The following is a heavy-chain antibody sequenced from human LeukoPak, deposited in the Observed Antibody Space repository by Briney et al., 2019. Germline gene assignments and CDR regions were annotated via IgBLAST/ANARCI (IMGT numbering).Heavy chain of an antibody. CDR3: ARGGGSLDY. CDR2: IIPILGIP. J-gene: IGHJ4*02. V-gene: IGHV1-69*02. Sequence: SVKVSCKASGGTFNSYTINWVRQAPGQGLEWMGKIIPILGIPNYAQKFQGRVTITADKSTSTACMELSSLRSEDTAVCYCARGGGSLDYWGQGTLVTVSS. CDR1: GGTFNSYT. D-gene: IGHD1-26*01.